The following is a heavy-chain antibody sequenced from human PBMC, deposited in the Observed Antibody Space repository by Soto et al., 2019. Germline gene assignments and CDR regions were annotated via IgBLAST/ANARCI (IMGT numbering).Heavy chain of an antibody. CDR1: GFTFSSYG. CDR2: TWYDGSNK. D-gene: IGHD5-18*01. Sequence: QVQLVESGGGVVQPGRSLRLSCAAAGFTFSSYGMHCVRQAPGKGPEWVAGTWYDGSNKYYADFVKGRFTSSRDNSKNTLYLQMNSLRAEDTAVYYCARPPTTAMATYYFDYWGQGTLVTVSS. CDR3: ARPPTTAMATYYFDY. V-gene: IGHV3-33*01. J-gene: IGHJ4*02.